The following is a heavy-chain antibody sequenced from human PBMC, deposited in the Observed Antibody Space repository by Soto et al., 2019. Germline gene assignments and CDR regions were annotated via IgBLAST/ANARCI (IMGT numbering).Heavy chain of an antibody. V-gene: IGHV3-23*01. Sequence: GGSLRLSCAASGFKFSNYAMSWVRQAPGKGLEWVSLISATGGGTYYADSVKGRFTISRDNSHNTLYLQVHSLTAEDTAVYYCAKDRRAGGNSAFYFDFWGQGAHVTVSS. CDR1: GFKFSNYA. CDR3: AKDRRAGGNSAFYFDF. D-gene: IGHD3-16*01. J-gene: IGHJ4*02. CDR2: ISATGGGT.